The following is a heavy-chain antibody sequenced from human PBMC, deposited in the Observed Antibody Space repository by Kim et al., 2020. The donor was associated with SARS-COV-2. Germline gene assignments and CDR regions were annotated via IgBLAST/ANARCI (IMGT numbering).Heavy chain of an antibody. D-gene: IGHD3-10*01. CDR3: ARDLRNGSGRDYGMDV. J-gene: IGHJ6*02. Sequence: KFQGRVTMTADESTSTAYMELSSLRSEDTAVYYCARDLRNGSGRDYGMDVWGQGTTVTVSS. V-gene: IGHV1-69*01.